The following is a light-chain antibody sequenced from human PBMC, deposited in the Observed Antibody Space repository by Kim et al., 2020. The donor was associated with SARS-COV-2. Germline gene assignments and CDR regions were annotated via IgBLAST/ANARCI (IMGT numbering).Light chain of an antibody. CDR1: QTVSSY. J-gene: IGKJ2*01. V-gene: IGKV3-11*01. Sequence: TLSLTPGESATLSCRASQTVSSYLASYQQQPGQAPRLLIYDASVRATGIPARFSGSGSGTDFTLTISRLEPEDSAVYYCQHRTNWLFGQGTKLEI. CDR3: QHRTNWL. CDR2: DAS.